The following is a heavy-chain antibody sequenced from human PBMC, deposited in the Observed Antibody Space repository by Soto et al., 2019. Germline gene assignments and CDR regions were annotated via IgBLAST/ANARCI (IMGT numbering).Heavy chain of an antibody. V-gene: IGHV4-61*08. CDR1: GGSISSGDYY. CDR2: IYYSGST. Sequence: PSETLSLTCTVSGGSISSGDYYWSWIRQPPGKGLEWIGYIYYSGSTNYNPSLKSRVTISVDTSKNQFSLKLSSVTAADTAVYYCARDTRRLYSYGSWFDPWGQGTLVTVSS. CDR3: ARDTRRLYSYGSWFDP. J-gene: IGHJ5*02. D-gene: IGHD5-18*01.